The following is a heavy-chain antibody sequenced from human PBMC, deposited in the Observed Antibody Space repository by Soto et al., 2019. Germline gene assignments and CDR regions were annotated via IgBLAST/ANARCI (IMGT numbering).Heavy chain of an antibody. Sequence: GGSLRLSCISSGFTFRTYTMNWVRQAPGKGLEWVSGIRGFSPYTFYAESVKGRFTISRDNAKNSLFLQMNSLRAEDTAVYYCAKDPYRGSPNYFDYWGQGTLVTVSS. V-gene: IGHV3-21*01. CDR2: IRGFSPYT. J-gene: IGHJ4*02. CDR3: AKDPYRGSPNYFDY. D-gene: IGHD5-12*01. CDR1: GFTFRTYT.